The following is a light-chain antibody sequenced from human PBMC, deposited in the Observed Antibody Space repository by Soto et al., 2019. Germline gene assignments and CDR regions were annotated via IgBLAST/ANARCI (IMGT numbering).Light chain of an antibody. CDR2: AAS. V-gene: IGKV1-17*01. J-gene: IGKJ2*01. Sequence: DTQMTQSPSSLSASVGDRVTITCRASQGIGNDLGWYQQKPGKAPKLLIYAASTLQRGVPSRFSGSGSGTEFTLTISSLQPEDFATYYCQRLHSFPLYTFGQGTKLEIK. CDR3: QRLHSFPLYT. CDR1: QGIGND.